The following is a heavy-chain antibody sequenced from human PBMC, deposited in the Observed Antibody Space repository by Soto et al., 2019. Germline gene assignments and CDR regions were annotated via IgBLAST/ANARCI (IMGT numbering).Heavy chain of an antibody. D-gene: IGHD6-19*01. V-gene: IGHV3-23*01. CDR1: GFTLNRFD. Sequence: GGSLRQSCAASGFTLNRFDLGWFRQAPWKGREWVSAISTRGVRAYYADSAKGRFTISRDNSKNTLSLQMNSQRAEDPAAYSYAEDARRSSRWNYSDYREQETLLTVCS. CDR3: AEDARRSSRWNYSDY. J-gene: IGHJ4*02. CDR2: ISTRGVRA.